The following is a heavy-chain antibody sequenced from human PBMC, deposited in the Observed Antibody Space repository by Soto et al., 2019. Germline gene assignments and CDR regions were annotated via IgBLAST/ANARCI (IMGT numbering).Heavy chain of an antibody. J-gene: IGHJ5*02. CDR1: GYTFTSYD. CDR2: MNPNSGNT. D-gene: IGHD4-17*01. CDR3: ARGHRGYGDYVRYNWFDP. Sequence: QVQLVQSGAEVKKPGASVKVSCKASGYTFTSYDINWVRQATGQGLEWMGWMNPNSGNTGYAQKFQGRVTMTRNTSRSTAYMELSSLRSEDTAVYYCARGHRGYGDYVRYNWFDPWGQGTLVTVSS. V-gene: IGHV1-8*01.